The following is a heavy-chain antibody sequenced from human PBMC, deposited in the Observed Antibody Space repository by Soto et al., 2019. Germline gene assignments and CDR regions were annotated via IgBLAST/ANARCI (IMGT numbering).Heavy chain of an antibody. V-gene: IGHV1-18*01. CDR3: SRFIMVGGWFDPNYYHGMDV. CDR1: GYTFSNYG. Sequence: QVQLVQSGAEVKKPGASVTVSCKTSGYTFSNYGINWVRQAPGQGLEWMGWISGYNGNTNYAQTVQGGVTMTTDTSTGTVYMELRSLKSDDTAIYYCSRFIMVGGWFDPNYYHGMDVWGQGTRVTVSS. CDR2: ISGYNGNT. D-gene: IGHD6-19*01. J-gene: IGHJ6*02.